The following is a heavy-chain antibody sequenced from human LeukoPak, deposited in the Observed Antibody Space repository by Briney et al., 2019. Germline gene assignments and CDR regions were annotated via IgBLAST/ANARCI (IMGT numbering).Heavy chain of an antibody. J-gene: IGHJ4*02. CDR2: IHSGGST. Sequence: GGSLRLSCAASGFAVSSNYMSWVRQAPGKGLEWVSVIHSGGSTYYADSVKGRFTISRDNSNNTLYLQMNSLRAEDTAVYYCARGVVAAIIAFDYWGQGTLVTVSS. CDR3: ARGVVAAIIAFDY. D-gene: IGHD2-15*01. V-gene: IGHV3-53*01. CDR1: GFAVSSNY.